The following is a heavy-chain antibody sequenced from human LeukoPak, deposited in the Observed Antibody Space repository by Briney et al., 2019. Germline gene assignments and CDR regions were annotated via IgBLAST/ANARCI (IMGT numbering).Heavy chain of an antibody. V-gene: IGHV1-69*13. CDR2: IIPIFGTA. CDR1: GGTFSSYA. CDR3: ARVSIRGLRFLEQGEGRYYSDY. J-gene: IGHJ4*02. D-gene: IGHD3-3*01. Sequence: SVKVSCKASGGTFSSYAISWVRQAPGQGLEWMGGIIPIFGTANYAQKFQGRVTITADESTSTAYMELSSLRSEDTAVYYCARVSIRGLRFLEQGEGRYYSDYWGQGTLVTVSS.